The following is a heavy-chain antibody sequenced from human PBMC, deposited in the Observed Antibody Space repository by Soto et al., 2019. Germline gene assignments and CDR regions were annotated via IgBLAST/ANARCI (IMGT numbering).Heavy chain of an antibody. CDR2: IWYDGSNK. J-gene: IGHJ5*02. D-gene: IGHD3-3*01. V-gene: IGHV3-33*01. Sequence: QVQLVESGGGVVQPGRSLRLSCAASGFTFSSYGMHWVRQAPGKGLEWVAVIWYDGSNKYYADSVKGRFTISRDNSKNTLYLQMNSLRAEDTAVYYCAATYDAPPWWCDPWGQGTLVTVSS. CDR3: AATYDAPPWWCDP. CDR1: GFTFSSYG.